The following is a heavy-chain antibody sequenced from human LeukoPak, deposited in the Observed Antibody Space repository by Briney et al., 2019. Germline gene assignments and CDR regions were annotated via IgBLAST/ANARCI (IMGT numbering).Heavy chain of an antibody. D-gene: IGHD2-2*01. CDR2: ISSSSSTTI. Sequence: PGGSLRLSCAASGFTFSIYSMNWVRQAPGKGLEWVSYISSSSSTTIYYADSVKGRFTISRDNAKNSLYLQMNDRRAEDTGVYFCARDARSHCGTDACYGPYFDYWGQGSLVTVSS. J-gene: IGHJ4*02. CDR1: GFTFSIYS. V-gene: IGHV3-48*01. CDR3: ARDARSHCGTDACYGPYFDY.